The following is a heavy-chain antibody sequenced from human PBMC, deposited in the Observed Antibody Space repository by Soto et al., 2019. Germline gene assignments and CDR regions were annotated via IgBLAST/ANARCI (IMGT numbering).Heavy chain of an antibody. V-gene: IGHV3-33*01. CDR3: ARPRTYYDFFICYPIPDYYVMDV. CDR2: IWYDGSNK. D-gene: IGHD3-3*01. CDR1: GFTFSSYG. Sequence: GGSLRLSCAASGFTFSSYGMHWVRQAPGKGLEWVAVIWYDGSNKYYADSVKGRFTISRDNSKNTLYLQMNSLRAEDTAVYYCARPRTYYDFFICYPIPDYYVMDVWGKGTTVPVSS. J-gene: IGHJ6*04.